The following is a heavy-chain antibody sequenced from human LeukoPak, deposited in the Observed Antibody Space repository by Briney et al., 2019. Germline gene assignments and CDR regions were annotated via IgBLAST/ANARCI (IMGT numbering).Heavy chain of an antibody. CDR1: GFIFSSNS. CDR2: ISNSSTYI. V-gene: IGHV3-21*01. D-gene: IGHD5-24*01. J-gene: IGHJ3*02. Sequence: GGSLRLSCAASGFIFSSNSMNWVRQAPGKGLEWVSCISNSSTYIYYADSVKGRFTISRDNAKNSLYLQMNSLRAEDTAVYYCARDGYNYVHAFDIWGQGTMVTVSS. CDR3: ARDGYNYVHAFDI.